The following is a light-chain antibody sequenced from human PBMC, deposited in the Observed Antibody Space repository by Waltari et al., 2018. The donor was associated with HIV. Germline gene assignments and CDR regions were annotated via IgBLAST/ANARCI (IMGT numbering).Light chain of an antibody. V-gene: IGLV2-14*03. Sequence: QSALTQPASVSGSPGQSITIPCTGTSSDVGGYTYVSWYQQHPGKAPKLMIYEVTNRPSGVSNRFSGSKSGNTASLTISGLQVEDEADYYCSSYTSSSLEIFGGGTKLTVL. J-gene: IGLJ2*01. CDR3: SSYTSSSLEI. CDR2: EVT. CDR1: SSDVGGYTY.